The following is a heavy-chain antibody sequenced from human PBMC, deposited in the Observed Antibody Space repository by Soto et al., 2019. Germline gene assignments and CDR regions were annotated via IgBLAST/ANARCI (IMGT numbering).Heavy chain of an antibody. CDR2: IYYSGST. D-gene: IGHD5-18*01. J-gene: IGHJ4*02. CDR3: ARGRGDAALAGYY. CDR1: GGSISSYY. Sequence: QVQLQESGPGLVKPSETLSLTCTVSGGSISSYYWSWIRQSPGKGLEWIGYIYYSGSTKYNPSLTSRVPLSLDTSKTPVALALSSVTAADTDVYYCARGRGDAALAGYYWGQGTLVTVSS. V-gene: IGHV4-59*12.